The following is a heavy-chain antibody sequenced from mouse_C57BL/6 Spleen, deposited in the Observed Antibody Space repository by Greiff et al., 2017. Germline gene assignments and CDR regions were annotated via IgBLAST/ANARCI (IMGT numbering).Heavy chain of an antibody. Sequence: QVQLQQPGAELVMPGASVKLSCKASGYTFTSYWMHWVKQRPGQGLEWIGEIDPSDSYTNYNQKFKGKSTLTVDKSSSTAYMQLSSLTSEDSAVYYCARAREGDFDYWGQGTTLTVSS. CDR3: ARAREGDFDY. CDR1: GYTFTSYW. V-gene: IGHV1-69*01. J-gene: IGHJ2*01. CDR2: IDPSDSYT.